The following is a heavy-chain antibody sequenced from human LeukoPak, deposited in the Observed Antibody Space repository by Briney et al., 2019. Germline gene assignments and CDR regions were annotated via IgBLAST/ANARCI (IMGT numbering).Heavy chain of an antibody. D-gene: IGHD6-13*01. CDR1: GVSVSRKIYY. J-gene: IGHJ4*02. CDR2: VSYSGST. CDR3: VSPAAGTAHFEY. Sequence: LLTVYVSCPGSGVSVSRKIYYRVGMRQPPLNWLRWIGSVSYSGSTYYNPSLKSRVTISVDTSKNQFSLKVSSVPAADTAVYYCVSPAAGTAHFEYWGQGTLVTVSS. V-gene: IGHV4-39*01.